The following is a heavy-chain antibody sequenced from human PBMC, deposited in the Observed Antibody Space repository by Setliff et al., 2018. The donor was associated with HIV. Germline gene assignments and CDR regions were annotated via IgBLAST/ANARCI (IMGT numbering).Heavy chain of an antibody. D-gene: IGHD1-7*01. CDR3: ARPGVGTTWGVYYYYYYMDV. Sequence: SETLSLTCPVSGGSISSSTYYWGWVRQPPGKGLEWIGTIYYSGGTYYKSSLKSRVIISVDTSKNQFSLKLSSVTAADTAVYYCARPGVGTTWGVYYYYYYMDVWGKGTTVTV. CDR2: IYYSGGT. J-gene: IGHJ6*03. CDR1: GGSISSSTYY. V-gene: IGHV4-39*07.